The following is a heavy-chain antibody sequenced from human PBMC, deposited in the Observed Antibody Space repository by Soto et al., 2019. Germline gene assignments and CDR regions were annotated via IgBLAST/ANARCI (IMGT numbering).Heavy chain of an antibody. CDR3: ARDAKKYYYGSGRANYYYGMDV. CDR2: INPSGGST. Sequence: ASVKVSCKASGYTFTSYYMRWVRQAPGQGLEWMGIINPSGGSTSYAQKFQGRVTMTRDTSTSTVYMELSSLRSEDTAVYYCARDAKKYYYGSGRANYYYGMDVWGQGTTVTVSS. D-gene: IGHD3-10*01. J-gene: IGHJ6*02. CDR1: GYTFTSYY. V-gene: IGHV1-46*01.